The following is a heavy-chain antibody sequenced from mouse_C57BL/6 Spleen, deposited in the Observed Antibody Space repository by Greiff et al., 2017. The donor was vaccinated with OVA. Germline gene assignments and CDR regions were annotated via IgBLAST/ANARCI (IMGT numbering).Heavy chain of an antibody. CDR3: ESAGCYYDDDGL. J-gene: IGHJ1*03. D-gene: IGHD2-4*01. CDR1: GYAFSSSW. CDR2: IYPGDGDT. V-gene: IGHV1-82*01. Sequence: VQLQQSGPELVKPGASVKISCKASGYAFSSSWMNWVKQRPGKGLEWIGRIYPGDGDTNYNGKFKGKATLTADKSSSPAYLQLRSRTSEDAAVDVCESAGCYYDDDGLWGTGTTVTVSS.